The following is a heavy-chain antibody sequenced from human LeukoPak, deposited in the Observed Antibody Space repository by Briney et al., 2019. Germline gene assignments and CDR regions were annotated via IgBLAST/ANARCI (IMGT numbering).Heavy chain of an antibody. CDR2: IIPIFGTA. V-gene: IGHV1-69*05. CDR1: GGTFSSYA. D-gene: IGHD3-10*01. J-gene: IGHJ6*03. Sequence: SVKVSCKASGGTFSSYAISWVRQAPGQGLEWMGGIIPIFGTANYAQKFQGRVTITTDESTSTAYMEQSSLRSEDTAVYYCASSGAYYYYYYMDVWGKGTTVTVSS. CDR3: ASSGAYYYYYYMDV.